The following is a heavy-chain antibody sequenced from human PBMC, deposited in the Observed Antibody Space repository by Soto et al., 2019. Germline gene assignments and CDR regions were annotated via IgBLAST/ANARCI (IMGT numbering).Heavy chain of an antibody. D-gene: IGHD3-10*01. CDR2: IYYSGST. V-gene: IGHV4-30-4*01. CDR3: ARDGSGSYIGHYYHYYGMDV. CDR1: GGSISSGDYY. Sequence: PSETLSLTCTVSGGSISSGDYYWSWIRQPPGKGLEWIGYIYYSGSTYYNPSLKSRVTISVDTSKNQFSLKLSSVTAADTAVYYCARDGSGSYIGHYYHYYGMDVWGQGTTVTVSS. J-gene: IGHJ6*02.